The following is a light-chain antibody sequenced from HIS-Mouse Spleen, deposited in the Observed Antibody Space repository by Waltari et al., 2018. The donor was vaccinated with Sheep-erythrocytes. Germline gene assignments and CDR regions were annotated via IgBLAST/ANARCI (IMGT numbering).Light chain of an antibody. J-gene: IGLJ3*02. Sequence: QSALTQPPSASGSPGQSVTISCTGTSSDVGGYNYVSWYQQHPGKAPKLMIYEVSKRPSGVTDLFSGSKSGNTASLTVSGLQAEDEADYYCSSYAGSNNWVFGGGTKLTVL. CDR2: EVS. V-gene: IGLV2-8*01. CDR1: SSDVGGYNY. CDR3: SSYAGSNNWV.